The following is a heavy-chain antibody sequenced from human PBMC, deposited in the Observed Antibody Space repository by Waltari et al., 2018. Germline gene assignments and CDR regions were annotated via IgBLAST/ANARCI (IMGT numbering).Heavy chain of an antibody. D-gene: IGHD6-13*01. CDR3: ARGSPDMSAAGPDY. Sequence: EVQLAESGGGLVRPGGSLRLSCAASAFSLWSYWLNWVRQAPGKGLEWVTNIEQDGREKYYVDSVKGRFTISRDNSKNSVYLQMNSLRAEDTAVYYCARGSPDMSAAGPDYWGQGTLVVVSS. CDR1: AFSLWSYW. V-gene: IGHV3-7*03. J-gene: IGHJ4*02. CDR2: IEQDGREK.